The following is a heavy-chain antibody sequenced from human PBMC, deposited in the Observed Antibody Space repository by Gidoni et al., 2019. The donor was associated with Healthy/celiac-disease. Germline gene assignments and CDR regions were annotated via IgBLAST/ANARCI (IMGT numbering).Heavy chain of an antibody. Sequence: QVQLVQSGAEVKKPGSSVKVPCKAPGGTFNSYDISWVRQAPGQGLEWMGGIIPIFGTANYAQKFQGRVTITADESTSTAYMELSSLRSEDTAVYYCARGGDIRIQLWLYYWGQGTLVTVSS. V-gene: IGHV1-69*01. J-gene: IGHJ4*02. CDR1: GGTFNSYD. D-gene: IGHD5-18*01. CDR2: IIPIFGTA. CDR3: ARGGDIRIQLWLYY.